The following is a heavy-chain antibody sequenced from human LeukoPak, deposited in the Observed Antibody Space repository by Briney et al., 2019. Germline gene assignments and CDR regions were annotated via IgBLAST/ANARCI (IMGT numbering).Heavy chain of an antibody. V-gene: IGHV4-34*01. CDR3: ATLARILDY. J-gene: IGHJ4*02. Sequence: SETLSLTCAVYVGSFSGYYWSWIRQPPGKGLEWIGEISHSGSTNYNPSLTSRVTISVDTSKNQFSLRLSSVTAADTAGYYCATLARILDYWGQGTLVTVSS. CDR1: VGSFSGYY. D-gene: IGHD3-3*02. CDR2: ISHSGST.